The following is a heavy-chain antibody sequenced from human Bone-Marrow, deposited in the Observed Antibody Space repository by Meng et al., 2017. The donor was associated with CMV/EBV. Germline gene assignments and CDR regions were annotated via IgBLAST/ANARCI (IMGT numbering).Heavy chain of an antibody. CDR3: ARDKVRYYDFWSGYGGMDV. J-gene: IGHJ6*02. Sequence: GESLKISCAASGFTFSSYWMHWVRQAPGKGLVWVSRINSDGSSTSYADSVKGRFTISRDNAKNTLYLQMNSLRAEDTAVYYCARDKVRYYDFWSGYGGMDVWGQGTTVTFSS. V-gene: IGHV3-74*01. D-gene: IGHD3-3*01. CDR2: INSDGSST. CDR1: GFTFSSYW.